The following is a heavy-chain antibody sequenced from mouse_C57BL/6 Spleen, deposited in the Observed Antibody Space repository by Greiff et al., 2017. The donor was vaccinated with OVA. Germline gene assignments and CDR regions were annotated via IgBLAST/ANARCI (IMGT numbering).Heavy chain of an antibody. D-gene: IGHD2-4*01. Sequence: EVKLLESGGGLVKPGGSLKLSCAASGFTFSDYGMHWVRQAPEKGLEWVAYISSGSSTIYYADTVKGRFTISRDNAKNTLFLQMTSLRSEDTAMYYCARVPYDYDGEAWFAYWGQGTLVTVSA. CDR3: ARVPYDYDGEAWFAY. CDR1: GFTFSDYG. V-gene: IGHV5-17*01. J-gene: IGHJ3*01. CDR2: ISSGSSTI.